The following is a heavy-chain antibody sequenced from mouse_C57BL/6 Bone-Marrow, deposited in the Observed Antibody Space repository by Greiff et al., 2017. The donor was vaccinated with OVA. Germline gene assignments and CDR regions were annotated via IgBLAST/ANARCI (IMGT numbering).Heavy chain of an antibody. CDR2: IDPENGDT. V-gene: IGHV14-4*01. Sequence: VQLQQSGAELVRPGASVKLSCTASGFNIKDDYMHWVKQRPEQGLEWIGWIDPENGDTEYASKFQGKATITADTSSNTAYLQLSSLPSEDTAVYYCTTDYGSSYWGQGATLSVSS. CDR1: GFNIKDDY. CDR3: TTDYGSSY. D-gene: IGHD1-1*01. J-gene: IGHJ2*01.